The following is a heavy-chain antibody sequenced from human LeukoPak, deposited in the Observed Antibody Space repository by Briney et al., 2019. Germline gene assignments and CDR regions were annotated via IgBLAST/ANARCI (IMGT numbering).Heavy chain of an antibody. CDR2: INPNSGGT. J-gene: IGHJ3*02. CDR1: GYTFTGYY. V-gene: IGHV1-2*02. Sequence: ASVKVSCKASGYTFTGYYMHWVRQAPGQGLEWMGWINPNSGGTNYAQKFQGRVTMTRDTSISTAYMELSRLRSDDTAVYYCARAEDYYYDSSGLIWGQGTMVTVSS. D-gene: IGHD3-22*01. CDR3: ARAEDYYYDSSGLI.